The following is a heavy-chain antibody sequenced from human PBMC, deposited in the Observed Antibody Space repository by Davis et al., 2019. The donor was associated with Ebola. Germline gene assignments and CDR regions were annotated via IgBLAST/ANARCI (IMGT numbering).Heavy chain of an antibody. CDR1: GGSISSYY. V-gene: IGHV4-59*08. CDR2: IYYSGST. CDR3: ARSCFTMVYGFDI. D-gene: IGHD3-10*01. Sequence: PSETLSLTCTVSGGSISSYYWSWIRQPPGKGLEWIGYIYYSGSTNYNPSLKSRVTISVDTSKNQFSLKLSSVTAADTAVYYCARSCFTMVYGFDIWGQGTMVTVSS. J-gene: IGHJ3*02.